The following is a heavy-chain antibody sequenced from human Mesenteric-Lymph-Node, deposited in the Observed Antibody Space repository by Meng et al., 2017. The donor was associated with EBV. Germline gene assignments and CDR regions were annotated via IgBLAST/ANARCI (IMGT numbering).Heavy chain of an antibody. J-gene: IGHJ4*02. V-gene: IGHV4-30-4*01. CDR1: GDSISRDYY. Sequence: QDSGPGPVKPSQPLSLTCAVSGDSISRDYYWTWIRQPPGKGLAWIGNIYYSGSTYYNPSLNSRVTISPDTSKNQFSLKLTSVTAADTAVYYCATTSGFSTFIFQYWGQGTLVTVSS. CDR3: ATTSGFSTFIFQY. CDR2: IYYSGST. D-gene: IGHD3-3*02.